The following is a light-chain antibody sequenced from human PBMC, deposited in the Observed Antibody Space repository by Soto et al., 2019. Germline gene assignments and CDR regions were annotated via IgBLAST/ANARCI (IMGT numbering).Light chain of an antibody. CDR1: QSVSSY. CDR2: GAS. CDR3: QQYNKWPPLT. J-gene: IGKJ4*01. Sequence: EIVMKQSPATLSVSPGERATLSCRASQSVSSYLAWYQQKPGQAPRLLIYGASTRASGIPARFSGSGSGTEFTLTISSLQSEDFAVYYCQQYNKWPPLTFGGGTMVDI. V-gene: IGKV3-15*01.